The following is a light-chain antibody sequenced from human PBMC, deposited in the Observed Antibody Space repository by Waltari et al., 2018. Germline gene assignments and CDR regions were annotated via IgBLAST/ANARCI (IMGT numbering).Light chain of an antibody. CDR2: SAS. V-gene: IGKV3-20*01. Sequence: LSLSPGDTATLSCRATQYIDFLAWYQQKPGQPPRLLIFSASTRATGIPDRFSGRGFGTDFTLTISRLEPEDFAVYYCQYYDDSPNTFGQGTKL. J-gene: IGKJ2*01. CDR3: QYYDDSPNT. CDR1: QYIDF.